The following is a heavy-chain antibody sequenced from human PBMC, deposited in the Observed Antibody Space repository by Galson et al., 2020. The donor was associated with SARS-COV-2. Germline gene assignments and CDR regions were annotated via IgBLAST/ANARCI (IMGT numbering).Heavy chain of an antibody. J-gene: IGHJ4*02. Sequence: GESLKISCAASGFTVTTSYMSWVRQAPGKGLEWISIIYSVGTTYYADSVKGRFTISRDNSRNTVNLQMNSLTVEDTAVYYCARLAYCNGGACLTAAYFDAWGQGTLVTVAS. CDR3: ARLAYCNGGACLTAAYFDA. CDR1: GFTVTTSY. D-gene: IGHD2-8*02. CDR2: IYSVGTT. V-gene: IGHV3-53*01.